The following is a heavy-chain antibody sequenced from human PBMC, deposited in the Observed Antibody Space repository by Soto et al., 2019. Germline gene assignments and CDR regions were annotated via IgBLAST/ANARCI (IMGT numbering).Heavy chain of an antibody. J-gene: IGHJ4*02. CDR3: ARDCARTSCSVWKL. V-gene: IGHV3-23*01. D-gene: IGHD2-2*01. Sequence: EAQLFESGGDLVQPGGSLRLSCAASGFTLSDYAMTWVRQAPGTGLEWVSGITGSSEITYYADSVKGRFTISRDNSKNTVSLEMNGLRAEDSAIYYCARDCARTSCSVWKLWGQGTLVTVSP. CDR1: GFTLSDYA. CDR2: ITGSSEIT.